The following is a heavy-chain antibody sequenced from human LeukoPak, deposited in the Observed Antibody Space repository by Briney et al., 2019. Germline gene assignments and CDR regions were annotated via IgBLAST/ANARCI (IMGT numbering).Heavy chain of an antibody. CDR3: ARVGGGNFAFDY. J-gene: IGHJ4*02. CDR2: ISSSSSYI. CDR1: GFTFSSYA. Sequence: PGGSLRLSCAASGFTFSSYAMSWVRQAPGKGLEWVSSISSSSSYIYYADSVKGRFTISRDNAKNSLYLQMNSLRAEDTAVYYCARVGGGNFAFDYWGQGTLVTVSS. D-gene: IGHD2-21*02. V-gene: IGHV3-21*01.